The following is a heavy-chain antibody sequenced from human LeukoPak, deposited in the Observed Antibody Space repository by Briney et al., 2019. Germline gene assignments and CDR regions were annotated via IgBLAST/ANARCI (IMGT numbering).Heavy chain of an antibody. CDR1: GFTFSSYG. CDR3: AKDAQVYSTYDWRWFDP. Sequence: GGSLRLSCAASGFTFSSYGMHWVRQAPGKGLEWVTFIRSDGSNKYHADSVKGRFTISRDNSKNTLYLQMNSLRAEDTAIYYCAKDAQVYSTYDWRWFDPWGQGTLVTVSS. V-gene: IGHV3-30*02. D-gene: IGHD4-11*01. CDR2: IRSDGSNK. J-gene: IGHJ5*02.